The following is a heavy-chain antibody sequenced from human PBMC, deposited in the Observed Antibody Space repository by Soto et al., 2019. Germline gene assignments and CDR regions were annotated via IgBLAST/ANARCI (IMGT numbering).Heavy chain of an antibody. V-gene: IGHV3-23*01. Sequence: PGGSLRLSCAASGFTFGDYTMHWVRQAPGKGLEWVSAISGSGGSTYYADSGKGRFTISRDNSKNPLYLQMSSLRAEDTAVYYCAKDQGSSWYEIDYWGQGTLVTVSS. J-gene: IGHJ4*02. CDR1: GFTFGDYT. D-gene: IGHD6-13*01. CDR2: ISGSGGST. CDR3: AKDQGSSWYEIDY.